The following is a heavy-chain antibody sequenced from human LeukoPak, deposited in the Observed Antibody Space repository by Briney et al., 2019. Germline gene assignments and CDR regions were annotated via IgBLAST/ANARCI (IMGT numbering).Heavy chain of an antibody. CDR2: ISAYNGNT. CDR1: GYTFTSYG. CDR3: ARDHSGQWLPLDY. D-gene: IGHD6-19*01. J-gene: IGHJ4*02. V-gene: IGHV1-18*01. Sequence: ALVKVSCKASGYTFTSYGISWVRQAPGQGLEWMGWISAYNGNTNYAQKLQGRVTMTTDASTSAAYMELRSLRSDDTAVYYCARDHSGQWLPLDYWGQGTLVTVSS.